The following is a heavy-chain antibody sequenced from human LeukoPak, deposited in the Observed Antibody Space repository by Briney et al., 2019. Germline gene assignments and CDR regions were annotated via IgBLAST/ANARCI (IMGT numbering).Heavy chain of an antibody. D-gene: IGHD6-13*01. J-gene: IGHJ4*02. CDR3: ARSPRYRAGTFDY. CDR1: GGSFSGYY. V-gene: IGHV4-34*01. Sequence: SETLSLTCAVSGGSFSGYYWSWIRQPPGKGLEWIGEINHSGSTNYNPSLKSRVTISVDTSKNQFSLKLSSVTAADTAVYYCARSPRYRAGTFDYWGQGTLVTVSS. CDR2: INHSGST.